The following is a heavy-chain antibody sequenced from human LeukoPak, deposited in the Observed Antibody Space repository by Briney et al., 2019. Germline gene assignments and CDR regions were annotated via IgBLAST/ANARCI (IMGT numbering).Heavy chain of an antibody. CDR3: ARAPSLGCFWSGYPHHYYYYMDV. CDR1: GFTFSSYS. CDR2: ISSSSSYI. J-gene: IGHJ6*03. Sequence: GGSLRLSCAASGFTFSSYSMNWVRQAPGKGLEWVSSISSSSSYIYYADSVKGRFTISRDNAKNSLYLQMNSLRAEDTAVYYCARAPSLGCFWSGYPHHYYYYMDVWGKGTTVTVSS. V-gene: IGHV3-21*01. D-gene: IGHD3-3*01.